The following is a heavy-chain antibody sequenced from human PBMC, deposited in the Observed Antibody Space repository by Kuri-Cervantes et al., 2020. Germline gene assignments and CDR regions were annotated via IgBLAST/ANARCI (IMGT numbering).Heavy chain of an antibody. CDR3: ARDSGYHSGWPPRKLFDY. J-gene: IGHJ4*02. CDR2: IKQDGSEK. Sequence: ETLSLTCAASGFTFSSYWMSWVRQAPGKGLEGVANIKQDGSEKYYVDSVKGRFTISRDNAKNSLYLQMNSLRPEDTAVYFCARDSGYHSGWPPRKLFDYWGQGALVTVSS. V-gene: IGHV3-7*01. CDR1: GFTFSSYW. D-gene: IGHD6-19*01.